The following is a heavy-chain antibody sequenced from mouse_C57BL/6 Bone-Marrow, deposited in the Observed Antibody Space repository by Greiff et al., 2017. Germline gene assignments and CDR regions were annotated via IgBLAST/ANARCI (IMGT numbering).Heavy chain of an antibody. V-gene: IGHV1-4*01. D-gene: IGHD2-2*01. J-gene: IGHJ3*01. CDR3: ARARNSYGYLAWFAY. Sequence: VQLQQSGAELARPGASGKMSCKASGYTFTSYTMHWVNQRPGQGLEWIGYINPSSGYTKYNQKFKDKATLTADKSSSTAYMQLSSLTSEDSAVYYCARARNSYGYLAWFAYWGQGTLVTGSA. CDR1: GYTFTSYT. CDR2: INPSSGYT.